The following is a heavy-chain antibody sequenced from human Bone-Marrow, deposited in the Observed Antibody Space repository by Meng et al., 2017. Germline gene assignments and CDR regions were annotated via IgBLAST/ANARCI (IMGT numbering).Heavy chain of an antibody. V-gene: IGHV1-18*01. J-gene: IGHJ4*02. CDR2: ISAYNGNT. CDR1: GYTFTSYG. D-gene: IGHD6-13*01. CDR3: ARETGIGMYSSSWPLDY. Sequence: ASVKVSCKASGYTFTSYGISWVRQAPGQGREWMGWISAYNGNTNYAQKLKGRVTMTTDTSTSTAYMELRSLRSDDTAVYYCARETGIGMYSSSWPLDYWGQGTLVTVSS.